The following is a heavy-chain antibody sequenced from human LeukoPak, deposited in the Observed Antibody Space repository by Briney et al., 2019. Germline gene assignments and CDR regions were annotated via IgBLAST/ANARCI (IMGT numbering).Heavy chain of an antibody. CDR3: SRGDAYSSSWYPIDY. CDR2: MNPNSGNT. J-gene: IGHJ4*02. V-gene: IGHV1-8*01. Sequence: ASVKVSCKASGYTFTSYDINWVRQATGQGLEWMGWMNPNSGNTGYAQTFQGRVTMTRNTSISTAYMELNSLRSGDTAVYYCSRGDAYSSSWYPIDYWGQGTLVTVSS. D-gene: IGHD6-13*01. CDR1: GYTFTSYD.